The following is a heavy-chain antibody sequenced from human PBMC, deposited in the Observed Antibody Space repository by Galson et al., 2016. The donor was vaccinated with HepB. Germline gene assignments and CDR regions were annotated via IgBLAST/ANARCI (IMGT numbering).Heavy chain of an antibody. V-gene: IGHV1-69*02. J-gene: IGHJ4*02. Sequence: SVKVSCKASGGTFSSYSFSWVRQAPGQGLEWMGRIVPPLNLTNYAQKFQGRVTITADKSTSTAYMDVNSLTSEDTAVYYCVIDYGHYSGRYWGQGTLVTVSS. CDR1: GGTFSSYS. CDR2: IVPPLNLT. D-gene: IGHD4-17*01. CDR3: VIDYGHYSGRY.